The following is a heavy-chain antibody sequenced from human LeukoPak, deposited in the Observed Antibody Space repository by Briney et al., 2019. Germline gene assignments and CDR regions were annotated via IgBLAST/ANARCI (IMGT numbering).Heavy chain of an antibody. CDR1: GFTFSSYG. D-gene: IGHD6-13*01. Sequence: PGGTLRLSCAASGFTFSSYGMSWVRQAPGKGLEWVSAISGSGGSIYYADSVKGRFTISRDNSKNTLYLQMNSLRAEDTAVYYCAKLSIAAAGMIFDYWGQGTLVTVSS. J-gene: IGHJ4*02. V-gene: IGHV3-23*01. CDR3: AKLSIAAAGMIFDY. CDR2: ISGSGGSI.